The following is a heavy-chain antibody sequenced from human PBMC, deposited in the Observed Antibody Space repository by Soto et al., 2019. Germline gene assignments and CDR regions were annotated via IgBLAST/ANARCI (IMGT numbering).Heavy chain of an antibody. CDR3: ARAAQPRDYYYGMDV. CDR1: GGTFSSYG. Sequence: QVQLVQSGAEVKKPGSSVKVSCKASGGTFSSYGISWVRQAPGQGLEWMGGIIPIFGTANYAQKFQGRVMITADECTSTAYMELSSLRSEDTAVYYCARAAQPRDYYYGMDVWGQGTTVTVSS. J-gene: IGHJ6*02. CDR2: IIPIFGTA. V-gene: IGHV1-69*12.